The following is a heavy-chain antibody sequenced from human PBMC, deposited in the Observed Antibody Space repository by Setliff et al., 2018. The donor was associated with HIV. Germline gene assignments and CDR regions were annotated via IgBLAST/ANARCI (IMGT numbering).Heavy chain of an antibody. CDR3: ASGFGVVYYYYGMDV. J-gene: IGHJ6*02. D-gene: IGHD3-3*01. V-gene: IGHV4-61*08. CDR2: INHSGST. Sequence: KPSETLSLTCTVSGGSISSGDYYWSWIRQPPGKGLEWIGEINHSGSTNYNPSLKSRVTISVDTSKNQFSLKLSSVTAADTAVYYCASGFGVVYYYYGMDVWGQGTTVTVSS. CDR1: GGSISSGDYY.